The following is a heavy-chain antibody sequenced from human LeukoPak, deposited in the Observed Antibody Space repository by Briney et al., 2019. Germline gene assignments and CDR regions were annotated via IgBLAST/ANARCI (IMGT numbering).Heavy chain of an antibody. CDR1: GFTFSSYA. CDR2: ISYDGSNK. CDR3: ARDRTRWDIVVVPAAIFDY. D-gene: IGHD2-2*02. J-gene: IGHJ4*02. V-gene: IGHV3-30-3*01. Sequence: GRSLRLSCAASGFTFSSYAMHWVRQAPGKGLEWVAVISYDGSNKYYADSVEGRFTISRDNSKNTLYLQMNSLRAEDTAVYYCARDRTRWDIVVVPAAIFDYWGQGTLVTVSS.